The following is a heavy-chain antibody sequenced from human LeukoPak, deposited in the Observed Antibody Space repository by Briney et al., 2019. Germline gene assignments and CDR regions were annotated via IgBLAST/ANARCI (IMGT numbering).Heavy chain of an antibody. J-gene: IGHJ4*02. CDR2: IYYSGST. V-gene: IGHV4-39*01. CDR1: GGSISSSSYY. CDR3: ARQGAGVGGYYDY. D-gene: IGHD3-10*01. Sequence: SETLSLTCTVSGGSISSSSYYWGWIRQPPGKGLEWIGSIYYSGSTYYNPSLKSRVTISVDTSKNQFSLKLSSVTAADTAVYYCARQGAGVGGYYDYWGQGTLVTVSS.